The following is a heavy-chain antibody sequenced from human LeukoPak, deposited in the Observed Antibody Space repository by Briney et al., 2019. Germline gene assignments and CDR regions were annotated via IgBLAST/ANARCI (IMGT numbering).Heavy chain of an antibody. Sequence: GGSLRLSCAASGFTFSSYAMTWVRQAPGKGLECVSAIGGSGDSTYYADSVKGRFTISRDNSKNTLYLQMNSLRAEDTAVYYCARDRTGDYISAEYVQHWGQGTLVTVSS. V-gene: IGHV3-23*01. CDR1: GFTFSSYA. D-gene: IGHD4-17*01. CDR2: IGGSGDST. J-gene: IGHJ1*01. CDR3: ARDRTGDYISAEYVQH.